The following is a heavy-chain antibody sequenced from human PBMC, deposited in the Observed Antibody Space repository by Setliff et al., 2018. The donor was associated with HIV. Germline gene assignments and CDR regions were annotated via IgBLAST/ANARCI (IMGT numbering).Heavy chain of an antibody. Sequence: SETLSLTCTVSGGSISSYYWSWIRQPPGKGLEWIGYIYTSGSTNYNPSLKSRVTMSVDRSKKQFSLRLTSVTAADTALYYCARSGYYWDDAFDIWGQGAMVTVSS. CDR3: ARSGYYWDDAFDI. V-gene: IGHV4-4*09. D-gene: IGHD3-22*01. CDR2: IYTSGST. CDR1: GGSISSYY. J-gene: IGHJ3*02.